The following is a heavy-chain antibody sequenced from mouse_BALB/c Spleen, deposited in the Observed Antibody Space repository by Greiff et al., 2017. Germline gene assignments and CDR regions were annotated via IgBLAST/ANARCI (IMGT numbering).Heavy chain of an antibody. Sequence: QVQLQQSGAELARPGASVKLSCKASGYTFTSYWMQWVKQRPGQGLEWIGAIYPGDGDTRYTQKFKGKATLTADKSSSTAYMQLSSLASEDSAVYYCARNWDFDYWGQGTTLTVSS. V-gene: IGHV1-87*01. D-gene: IGHD4-1*01. CDR3: ARNWDFDY. J-gene: IGHJ2*01. CDR2: IYPGDGDT. CDR1: GYTFTSYW.